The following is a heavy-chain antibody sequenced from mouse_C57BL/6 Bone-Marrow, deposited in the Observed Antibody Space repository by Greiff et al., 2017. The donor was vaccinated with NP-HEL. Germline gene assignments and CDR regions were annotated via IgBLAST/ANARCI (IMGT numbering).Heavy chain of an antibody. CDR1: GFTFSDYG. CDR2: ISSGSSTI. J-gene: IGHJ3*01. Sequence: EVQLQESGGGLVKPGGSLKLSCAASGFTFSDYGMHWVRQAPEKGLEWVAYISSGSSTIYYADTVKGRFTISRDNAKNTLFLQLTSLRSEDTAMYYCARRELPEGFAYWGQGTLVTVSA. CDR3: ARRELPEGFAY. V-gene: IGHV5-17*01.